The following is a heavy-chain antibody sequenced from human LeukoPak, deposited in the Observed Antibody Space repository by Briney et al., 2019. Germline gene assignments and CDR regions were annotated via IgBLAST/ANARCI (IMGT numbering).Heavy chain of an antibody. D-gene: IGHD2/OR15-2a*01. Sequence: GRSLRLSCVASGFIFGDFGMHWVRQAPGRGLEWVTVISNDGSDRYYVDSVKGRFTISRDNSKNTLYLQMNSLRPEDTAVYYCAKAPRNSSAWFDYWGQGALVTVSS. V-gene: IGHV3-30*18. CDR1: GFIFGDFG. CDR2: ISNDGSDR. J-gene: IGHJ4*02. CDR3: AKAPRNSSAWFDY.